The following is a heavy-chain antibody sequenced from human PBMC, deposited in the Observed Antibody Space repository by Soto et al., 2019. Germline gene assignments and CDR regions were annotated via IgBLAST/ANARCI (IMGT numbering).Heavy chain of an antibody. CDR3: STTIYSGGWSRDN. CDR1: GASITQYY. Sequence: SETLSLTCTVSGASITQYYWNWIRQSPGKGLEWIVSVSSTGSTVYNPSLTSRVTVSLDTSKNQSSLELHPVTAADTAVYYCSTTIYSGGWSRDNWGQGTLLTVSS. J-gene: IGHJ4*02. CDR2: VSSTGST. V-gene: IGHV4-4*08. D-gene: IGHD6-19*01.